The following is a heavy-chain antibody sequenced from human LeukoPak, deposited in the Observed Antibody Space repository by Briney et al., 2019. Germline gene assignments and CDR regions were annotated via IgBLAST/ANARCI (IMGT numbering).Heavy chain of an antibody. D-gene: IGHD1-7*01. CDR2: ISSSGGYT. CDR1: GFTFSSYA. J-gene: IGHJ4*02. CDR3: ANKDNWNYVIDY. V-gene: IGHV3-23*01. Sequence: GGSLRLSCAASGFTFSSYAMSWIRQAPGKGLEWVSTISSSGGYTYYADSVKGRFTISRDNSKNTLYLQMNSLRAEDTAVYYCANKDNWNYVIDYWGQGTLVTVSS.